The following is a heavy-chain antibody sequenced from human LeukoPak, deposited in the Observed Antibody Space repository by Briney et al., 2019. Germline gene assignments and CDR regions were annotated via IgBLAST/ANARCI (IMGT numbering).Heavy chain of an antibody. Sequence: PSQTLSLTCTVSGGSISSGDYYWSWIRQPPGKGLEWIGYIYYSGSTYYNPSLKSRVTISVDTSKNQFSLKLSSVTAADTVVYYCARYYGSGSDFDYWGQGTLVTVSS. CDR1: GGSISSGDYY. CDR2: IYYSGST. CDR3: ARYYGSGSDFDY. D-gene: IGHD3-10*01. V-gene: IGHV4-30-4*08. J-gene: IGHJ4*02.